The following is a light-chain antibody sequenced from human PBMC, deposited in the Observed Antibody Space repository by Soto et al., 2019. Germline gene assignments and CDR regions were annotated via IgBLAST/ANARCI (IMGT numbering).Light chain of an antibody. CDR2: AAS. CDR3: QQDTRDWT. V-gene: IGKV1-5*01. J-gene: IGKJ1*01. Sequence: DIQMTQSPSTLSASVGDRVTITCRASQGINTWLAWYQQKPGKAPKLLISAASTLQSGVPSRFSGSGSGTEFTLTISSLQPDDSATYYCQQDTRDWTFGQGTKVEIK. CDR1: QGINTW.